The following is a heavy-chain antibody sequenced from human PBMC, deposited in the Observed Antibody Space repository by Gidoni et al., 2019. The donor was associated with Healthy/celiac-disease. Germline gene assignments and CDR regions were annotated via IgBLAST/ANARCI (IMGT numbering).Heavy chain of an antibody. CDR3: ARAADFWSGYYPDY. J-gene: IGHJ4*02. CDR2: INAGNGNT. Sequence: QVQLVQPGAEVKKPGASVKVSCKASGYTFTSYAMHWVRQAPGQRLEWIGWINAGNGNTKYSQKFQGRVTITRDTSASTAYMELSSLRSEDTAVYYCARAADFWSGYYPDYWGQGTLVTVSS. V-gene: IGHV1-3*01. D-gene: IGHD3-3*01. CDR1: GYTFTSYA.